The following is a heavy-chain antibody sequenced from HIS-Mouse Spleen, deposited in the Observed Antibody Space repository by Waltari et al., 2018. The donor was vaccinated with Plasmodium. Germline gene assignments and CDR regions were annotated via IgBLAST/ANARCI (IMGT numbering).Heavy chain of an antibody. D-gene: IGHD6-6*01. CDR3: ARGMKSSSSAFDI. CDR1: GFTVSSNY. Sequence: EVQLVESGGGLIQPGGSLRLSCAASGFTVSSNYLSWVRQAPGKGLERVSVIYSGGSTYYADSVKGRFTNSRDNAKNTLYLQMNSLRAEDTAVYYCARGMKSSSSAFDIWGQGTMVTVSS. J-gene: IGHJ3*02. CDR2: IYSGGST. V-gene: IGHV3-53*01.